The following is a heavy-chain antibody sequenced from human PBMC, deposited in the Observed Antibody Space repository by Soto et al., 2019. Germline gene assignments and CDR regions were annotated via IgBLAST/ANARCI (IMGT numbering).Heavy chain of an antibody. CDR3: GRGRSGQIVIFY. CDR1: GYTFSGHY. Sequence: QVHLVQSGAEVKKPGASVKVSCKTSGYTFSGHYIHWVRQAPQQGPEWMGEIGPESGATRYAEKFRGRVTMTMDTSITTVYMELRNLSPDDTAVYCCGRGRSGQIVIFYWGQGTPVTVSS. V-gene: IGHV1-2*02. J-gene: IGHJ4*02. D-gene: IGHD3-3*02. CDR2: IGPESGAT.